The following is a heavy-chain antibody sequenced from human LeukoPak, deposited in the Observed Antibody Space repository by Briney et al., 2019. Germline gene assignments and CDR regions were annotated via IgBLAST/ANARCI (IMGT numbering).Heavy chain of an antibody. D-gene: IGHD3-22*01. Sequence: PGGSLRLSCAASGFTFSDYYMSWISQAPGKGLEWVSYIGDSGRTIYYADSVKGRFTISRDNAKNSVYLQMNNLGAEDTAVYYCARDRLGDYDHSGYYDKWGQGTLVTVSS. CDR2: IGDSGRTI. CDR1: GFTFSDYY. V-gene: IGHV3-11*01. CDR3: ARDRLGDYDHSGYYDK. J-gene: IGHJ4*02.